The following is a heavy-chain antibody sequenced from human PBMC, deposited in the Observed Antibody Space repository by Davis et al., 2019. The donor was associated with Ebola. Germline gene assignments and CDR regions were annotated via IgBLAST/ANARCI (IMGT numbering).Heavy chain of an antibody. D-gene: IGHD3-16*01. CDR1: GFTFKNYA. Sequence: GESLKISCVVSGFTFKNYAMSWVRQAPGKGLQWVSGISGSGGSTFSADSVKGRFTISRDNSKNTLYLQMNSLRAEDTAIYYCAKAPGDYDYVWGSPLWFDPWGQGTLVTVSS. CDR3: AKAPGDYDYVWGSPLWFDP. V-gene: IGHV3-23*01. CDR2: ISGSGGST. J-gene: IGHJ5*02.